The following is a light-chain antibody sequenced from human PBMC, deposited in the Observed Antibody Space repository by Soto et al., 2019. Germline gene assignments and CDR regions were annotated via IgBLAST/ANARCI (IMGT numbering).Light chain of an antibody. V-gene: IGLV2-11*01. CDR1: SSDVGGYNY. J-gene: IGLJ3*02. CDR2: DVS. Sequence: QSVLTQPASVSGSPGQSITISCTGTSSDVGGYNYVSWYQHHPGKAPKLMIYDVSKRPSGVPDRFSGSKSGNTASLTISGLQAEDEAEYYCCSYAGSYTVRMFGGGTKLTVL. CDR3: CSYAGSYTVRM.